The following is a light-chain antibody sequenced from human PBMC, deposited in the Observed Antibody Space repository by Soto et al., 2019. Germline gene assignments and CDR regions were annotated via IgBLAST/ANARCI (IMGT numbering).Light chain of an antibody. V-gene: IGKV3-20*01. Sequence: DIVLSQSPGALSLSAGERATLSCRASQSVSSSYLAWYQQKPGQAPRLLIYGASSRATGIPDRFSGSGSGTDFTLSIIRLAPEAFAGYYWQPYGSLRTFGRGTKVDIK. CDR2: GAS. J-gene: IGKJ1*01. CDR3: QPYGSLRT. CDR1: QSVSSSY.